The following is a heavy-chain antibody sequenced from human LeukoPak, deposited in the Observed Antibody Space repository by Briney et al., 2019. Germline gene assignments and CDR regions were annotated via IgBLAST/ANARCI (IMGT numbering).Heavy chain of an antibody. J-gene: IGHJ6*03. D-gene: IGHD3-3*01. V-gene: IGHV3-30*18. CDR2: ISYDGSNK. CDR3: AKDYDFWSGQPSRFYMDV. Sequence: QTGGSLRLSCAASGFTFSSYGMHWVRQAPGKGLEWVAVISYDGSNKYYADSVKGRFTISRDNSKNTLYLQMNSLRAEDTAVYYCAKDYDFWSGQPSRFYMDVWGKGTTVTVSS. CDR1: GFTFSSYG.